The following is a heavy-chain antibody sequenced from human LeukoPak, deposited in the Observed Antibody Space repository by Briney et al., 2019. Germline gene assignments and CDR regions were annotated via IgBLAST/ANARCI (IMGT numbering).Heavy chain of an antibody. CDR3: ARFNYGGKRGYYMDV. D-gene: IGHD4-23*01. V-gene: IGHV1-46*01. Sequence: ASVKVSCKASGYTFTSYYMHWVRQAAGQGLEWMGIINPSGGSTSYAQEFQGRVTMTRVTSTSTVYMELSSLRSEATAVYYCARFNYGGKRGYYMDVWGKGTTITISS. CDR2: INPSGGST. CDR1: GYTFTSYY. J-gene: IGHJ6*03.